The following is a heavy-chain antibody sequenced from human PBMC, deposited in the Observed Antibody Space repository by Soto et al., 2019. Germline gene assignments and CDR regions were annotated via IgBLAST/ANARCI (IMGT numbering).Heavy chain of an antibody. D-gene: IGHD3-10*01. CDR3: ARARYYYGSGSYYGWFDP. V-gene: IGHV1-69*13. CDR2: IIPIFGTA. Sequence: SVKVSCKASGGTFSSYAISWVRQAPGQGLEWMGGIIPIFGTANYAQKFQGRVTITADESTSTAYMELSSLRSEDTAVYYCARARYYYGSGSYYGWFDPWGQGTLVTVSS. CDR1: GGTFSSYA. J-gene: IGHJ5*02.